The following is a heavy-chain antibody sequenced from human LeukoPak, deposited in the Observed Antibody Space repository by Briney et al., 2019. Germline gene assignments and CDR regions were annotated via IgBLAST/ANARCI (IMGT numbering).Heavy chain of an antibody. J-gene: IGHJ5*02. V-gene: IGHV1-18*01. CDR3: ASDLREIISVAGFDP. Sequence: ASVKVSCKASGYTFINYGISWVRQAPGQGLEWMGWINPYNDNTKYTQNLQGRVTMTTDTSTGTAYMELRSLRSDDTAIYYCASDLREIISVAGFDPWGQGTLVTVSS. CDR2: INPYNDNT. CDR1: GYTFINYG. D-gene: IGHD6-19*01.